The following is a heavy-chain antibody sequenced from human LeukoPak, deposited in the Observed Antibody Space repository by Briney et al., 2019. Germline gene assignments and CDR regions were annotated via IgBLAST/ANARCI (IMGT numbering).Heavy chain of an antibody. CDR2: IKQDVNEK. Sequence: GGSLRLSCAASGFTFSTYWMSWVRQAPGKGLEWVANIKQDVNEKYYVDSVKGRFTISRDNAKNSLYLQMNSLRAEDTAVYYCARVQRKYQLPRLNDYDYMDVWGKGTTVTISS. CDR1: GFTFSTYW. CDR3: ARVQRKYQLPRLNDYDYMDV. V-gene: IGHV3-7*01. J-gene: IGHJ6*03. D-gene: IGHD2-2*01.